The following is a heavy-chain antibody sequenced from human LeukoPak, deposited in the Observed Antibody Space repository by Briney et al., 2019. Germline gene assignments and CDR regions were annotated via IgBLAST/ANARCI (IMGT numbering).Heavy chain of an antibody. V-gene: IGHV3-21*01. J-gene: IGHJ5*02. Sequence: GGSLRLSCAASGFTFSSYSMNWVRQAPGKGLEWVSSISSSSSYIYYADSVKGRFTISRDNAKNSLYLQMNSLRAEDTAVYYCARPYYDFWSGYLYGWFDPWGQGTLVTVSS. D-gene: IGHD3-3*01. CDR3: ARPYYDFWSGYLYGWFDP. CDR2: ISSSSSYI. CDR1: GFTFSSYS.